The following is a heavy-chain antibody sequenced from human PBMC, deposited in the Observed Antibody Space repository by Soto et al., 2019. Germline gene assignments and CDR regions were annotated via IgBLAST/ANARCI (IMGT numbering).Heavy chain of an antibody. Sequence: QVQLQESGPGLVKPSQTLSLTCTVSGGSISSGGYYWSWIRQHPGKGLEWIGYIYYSGSTYYNPSLQSRDNIQVDTSKNPLSLKLRSVTDADTAVYYCARGLVGRFYYGSGSYYSYWGQGTLVTVSS. CDR2: IYYSGST. CDR3: ARGLVGRFYYGSGSYYSY. D-gene: IGHD3-10*01. J-gene: IGHJ4*02. CDR1: GGSISSGGYY. V-gene: IGHV4-31*03.